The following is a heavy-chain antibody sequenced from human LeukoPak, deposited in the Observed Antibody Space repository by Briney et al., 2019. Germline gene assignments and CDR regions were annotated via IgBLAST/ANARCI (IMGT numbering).Heavy chain of an antibody. V-gene: IGHV1-46*01. Sequence: ASVKLSCKASGYTFTSYYMHWVRQAPGQGLEWMGVINPSGGSTSYAQKFQGRFTMTRDMSTSTVYMELSSLRSEDTAVYYCARSSRSYYYDSSGYYSHDAFDIWGQGTMVTVSS. CDR1: GYTFTSYY. D-gene: IGHD3-22*01. CDR2: INPSGGST. CDR3: ARSSRSYYYDSSGYYSHDAFDI. J-gene: IGHJ3*02.